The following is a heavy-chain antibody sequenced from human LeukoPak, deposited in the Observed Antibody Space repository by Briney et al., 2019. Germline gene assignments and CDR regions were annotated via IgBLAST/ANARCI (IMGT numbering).Heavy chain of an antibody. CDR3: TRDQDDDAAGATLDY. CDR2: INNDGSGT. J-gene: IGHJ4*02. D-gene: IGHD1-26*01. CDR1: GFPFNTYW. Sequence: GGSLRLSCAASGFPFNTYWMHWVRQAPGKGLEWVSRINNDGSGTNYADSVKGRFTISRDNAKNTLHLQMNSLRAEDTAVYYCTRDQDDDAAGATLDYWGQGTLVTVSS. V-gene: IGHV3-74*01.